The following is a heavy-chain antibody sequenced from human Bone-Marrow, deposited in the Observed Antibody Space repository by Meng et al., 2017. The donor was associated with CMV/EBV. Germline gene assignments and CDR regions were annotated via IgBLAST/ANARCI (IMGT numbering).Heavy chain of an antibody. Sequence: GESLKISCAASGSTFSSYSMNWVRQAPGKGLEWVSSISSSSSYIYYADSVKGRFTISRDNAKNSLYLQMNSLRAEDTAVYYCARGRYSSSWYVSGSYYYYYYGMDVWGQGTTVTVSS. CDR3: ARGRYSSSWYVSGSYYYYYYGMDV. CDR2: ISSSSSYI. J-gene: IGHJ6*02. D-gene: IGHD6-13*01. CDR1: GSTFSSYS. V-gene: IGHV3-21*01.